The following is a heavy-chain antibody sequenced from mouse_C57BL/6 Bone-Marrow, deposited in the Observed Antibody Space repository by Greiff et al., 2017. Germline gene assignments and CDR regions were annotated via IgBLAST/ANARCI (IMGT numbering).Heavy chain of an antibody. Sequence: EVQLQQSGPELVKPGASVKISCKASGYTFTDYYMNWVKQSPGKSLEWIGDINPNNGGTSYNQKLKGKATLTVDKSSSTAYMELRSLTSEDSAVYYCARDYYGSSGYFDYGCQGTSLTVSA. J-gene: IGHJ2*03. V-gene: IGHV1-26*01. CDR1: GYTFTDYY. CDR2: INPNNGGT. CDR3: ARDYYGSSGYFDY. D-gene: IGHD1-1*01.